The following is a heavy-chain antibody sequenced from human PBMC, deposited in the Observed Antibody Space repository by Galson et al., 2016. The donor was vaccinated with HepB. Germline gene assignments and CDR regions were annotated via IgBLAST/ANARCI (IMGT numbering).Heavy chain of an antibody. Sequence: SLRLSCAASGFTLSDYYMSWIRQAPGKGLEWVSYISSSGSTIYYTDSVKGRFTISRDNAKNSLYLQLNSLSAEDTAVYYCARKGTSSWSIFDYWGQGTLVSVSS. J-gene: IGHJ4*02. CDR1: GFTLSDYY. V-gene: IGHV3-11*04. CDR2: ISSSGSTI. CDR3: ARKGTSSWSIFDY. D-gene: IGHD6-13*01.